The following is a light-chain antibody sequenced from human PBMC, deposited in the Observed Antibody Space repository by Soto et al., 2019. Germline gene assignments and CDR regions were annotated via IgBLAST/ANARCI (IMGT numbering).Light chain of an antibody. J-gene: IGLJ1*01. CDR3: QVWDSSSSYV. CDR2: ADS. Sequence: SYELTQPPSVSVAPGQTATITCGGNNIRTKSVHWYQQRPGQAPVLVVYADSDRPSGIPERFSGSNSGNTATLTISRVEAGDEADYYCQVWDSSSSYVVGAGTKLTVL. CDR1: NIRTKS. V-gene: IGLV3-21*02.